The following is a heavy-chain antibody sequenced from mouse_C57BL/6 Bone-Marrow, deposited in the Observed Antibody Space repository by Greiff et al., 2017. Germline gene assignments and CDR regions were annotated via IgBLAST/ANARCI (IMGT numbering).Heavy chain of an antibody. CDR3: ARFPVEGYFDY. J-gene: IGHJ2*01. CDR2: IYPRSGNT. Sequence: QVQLQQSGAELARPGASVKLSCKASGYTFTSYGISWVKQRTGQGLEWIGEIYPRSGNTYYNEKFQGKATLTADKSSSTAYMELRSLTSEDSAVYFCARFPVEGYFDYWGQGTTLTVSS. CDR1: GYTFTSYG. V-gene: IGHV1-81*01.